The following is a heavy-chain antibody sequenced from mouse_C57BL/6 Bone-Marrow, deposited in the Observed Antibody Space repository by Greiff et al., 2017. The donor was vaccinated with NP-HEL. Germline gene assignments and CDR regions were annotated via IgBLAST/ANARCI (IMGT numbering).Heavy chain of an antibody. J-gene: IGHJ2*01. CDR2: INPGSGGT. V-gene: IGHV1-54*01. CDR3: ARRSTMVTYFDY. D-gene: IGHD2-2*01. CDR1: GYAFTNYL. Sequence: VQLVESGAELVRPGTSVKVSCKASGYAFTNYLIEWVKQRPGQGLEWIGVINPGSGGTNYNEKFKGKATLTADKSSSTAYMQLSSLTSEDSAVYFCARRSTMVTYFDYWGQGTTLTVSS.